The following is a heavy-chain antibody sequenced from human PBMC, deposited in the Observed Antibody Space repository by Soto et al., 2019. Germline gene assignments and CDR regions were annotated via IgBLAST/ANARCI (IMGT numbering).Heavy chain of an antibody. CDR2: IYYSGST. D-gene: IGHD4-17*01. CDR3: ARDLRYGDYESYGMDV. Sequence: QVQLQESGPGLVKPSQTLSLTGTVSGGSISSGGYYWSWIRQHPGKGLEWIGYIYYSGSTYYNPSLKSRVTISVDTSKNQFSLKLSSVTAADTVVYYCARDLRYGDYESYGMDVWGQGTTVTVSS. CDR1: GGSISSGGYY. J-gene: IGHJ6*02. V-gene: IGHV4-31*03.